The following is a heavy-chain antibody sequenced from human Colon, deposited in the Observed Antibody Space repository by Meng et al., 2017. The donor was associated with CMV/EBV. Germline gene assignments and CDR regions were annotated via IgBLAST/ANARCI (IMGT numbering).Heavy chain of an antibody. D-gene: IGHD2-8*01. Sequence: CQASGYTFTGYYMHWVRQAPGQGLEWLGWINPNSGGTNYAQKFQGRVTMTRDTSISTAYMELSRLRSDDTAVYYCARDNGDGGWFDPWGQGTLVTVSS. J-gene: IGHJ5*02. CDR2: INPNSGGT. CDR1: GYTFTGYY. CDR3: ARDNGDGGWFDP. V-gene: IGHV1-2*02.